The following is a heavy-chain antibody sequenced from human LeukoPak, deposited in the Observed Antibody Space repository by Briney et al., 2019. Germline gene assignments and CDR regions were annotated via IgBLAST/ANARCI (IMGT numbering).Heavy chain of an antibody. Sequence: GGSLRLSCAASGFTFSSYWMTWVRQAPGKGLEWVANIKQDGSQKFYVDSVKGRFTISRDNAKNSLYLQMNSLRAEDTAVYYCARDLFDNYDILTSPYFDYWGQGTLVTVSS. CDR3: ARDLFDNYDILTSPYFDY. V-gene: IGHV3-7*03. CDR2: IKQDGSQK. J-gene: IGHJ4*02. D-gene: IGHD3-9*01. CDR1: GFTFSSYW.